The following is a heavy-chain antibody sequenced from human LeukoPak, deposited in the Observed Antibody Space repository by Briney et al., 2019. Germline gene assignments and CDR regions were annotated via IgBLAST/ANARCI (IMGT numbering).Heavy chain of an antibody. Sequence: SETLSLTCTVSGGSISSYYWSWIRQPPGQGLEWIGYVFYSGRTDHNPSLKSRLTISVDTSKNQFSLKLSSVTAADTAVYYCARDLNWNQAFDIWGQGTMVTVSS. D-gene: IGHD1-1*01. V-gene: IGHV4-59*01. CDR2: VFYSGRT. CDR1: GGSISSYY. J-gene: IGHJ3*02. CDR3: ARDLNWNQAFDI.